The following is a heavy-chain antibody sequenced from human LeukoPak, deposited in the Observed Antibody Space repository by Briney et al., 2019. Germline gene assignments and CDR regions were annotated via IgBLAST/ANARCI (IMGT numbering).Heavy chain of an antibody. J-gene: IGHJ4*02. CDR2: SRNKANGYTT. V-gene: IGHV3-72*01. CDR3: ARTTGTTNDY. Sequence: GGSLRLSCAASGFIFSDHYIDWVRQAPGKWLEWVARSRNKANGYTTEYATSVKGRFIISRDDSKNSLYLQMNSLRAEDTAVYYCARTTGTTNDYWGQGTLVTVSS. D-gene: IGHD1-1*01. CDR1: GFIFSDHY.